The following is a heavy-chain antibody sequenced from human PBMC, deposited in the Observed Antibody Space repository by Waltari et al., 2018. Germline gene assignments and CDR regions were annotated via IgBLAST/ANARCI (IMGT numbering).Heavy chain of an antibody. CDR2: INNSGST. Sequence: QVQLQQWGAGRFKPSEALSLTCAVYGGSFSGYYWRLIRPPPGKGLEWIGEINNSGSTNYNPSLKSRVTISVDTSKNQFSLKLSSVTAADTAVYYCARVPRLSIAARRYAFDIWGQGTMVTVSS. CDR1: GGSFSGYY. D-gene: IGHD6-6*01. J-gene: IGHJ3*02. V-gene: IGHV4-34*01. CDR3: ARVPRLSIAARRYAFDI.